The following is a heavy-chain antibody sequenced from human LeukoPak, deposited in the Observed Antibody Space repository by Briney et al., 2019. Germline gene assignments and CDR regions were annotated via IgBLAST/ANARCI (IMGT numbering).Heavy chain of an antibody. V-gene: IGHV1-18*01. CDR3: ARIAMYSSSWYYVPREKYYYYYYMDV. CDR1: GYTFTSYG. CDR2: ISAYNGNT. D-gene: IGHD6-13*01. Sequence: ASVKVSCKASGYTFTSYGISWVRQAPGQGLEWMGWISAYNGNTNYAQKLQGRVTMTTDTSTSTAYMELRSLRSDDTAVYYCARIAMYSSSWYYVPREKYYYYYYMDVWGKGTTVTVSS. J-gene: IGHJ6*03.